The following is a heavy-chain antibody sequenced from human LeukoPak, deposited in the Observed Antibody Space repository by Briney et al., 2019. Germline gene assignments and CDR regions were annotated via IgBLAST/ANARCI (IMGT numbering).Heavy chain of an antibody. D-gene: IGHD2-8*01. Sequence: PSETLSLTCTVSGYSISRGYYWAWIRQPPGTGLEWIASIYYSGNTYYNPSLKSRVTISLDTFKNQFSLKLSSVTAAETSVYYCARGRTNFDYWGQGTLVTVSS. CDR3: ARGRTNFDY. CDR1: GYSISRGYY. V-gene: IGHV4-38-2*02. CDR2: IYYSGNT. J-gene: IGHJ4*02.